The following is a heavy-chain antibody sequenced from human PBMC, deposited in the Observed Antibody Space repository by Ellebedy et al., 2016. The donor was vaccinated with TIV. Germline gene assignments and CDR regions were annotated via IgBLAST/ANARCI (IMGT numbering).Heavy chain of an antibody. CDR3: ARSTSSGSYYSPSSYYYYGMDV. D-gene: IGHD3-10*01. Sequence: ASVKVSCKASGGTFSSYAISWVRQAPGQGLEWMGGVIPISGTANYAQKFQGRVTITADASTSTAYMELSSLRSEDAAVYYCARSTSSGSYYSPSSYYYYGMDVWGQGTAVTVSS. J-gene: IGHJ6*02. V-gene: IGHV1-69*13. CDR2: VIPISGTA. CDR1: GGTFSSYA.